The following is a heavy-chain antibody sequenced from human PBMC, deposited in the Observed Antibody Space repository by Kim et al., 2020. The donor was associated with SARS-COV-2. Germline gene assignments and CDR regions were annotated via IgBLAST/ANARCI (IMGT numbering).Heavy chain of an antibody. J-gene: IGHJ6*02. Sequence: GGSLRLSCTASGFTFGDYAISWVRPAPGKGLEWVGFIRSKAYGGTTEYAASVKGRFTISRDDSTSIAYLQMNSLKTEDTSMYYCTSFGYSYGIGGYYYYGMDVWGQGTTVTVSS. CDR2: IRSKAYGGTT. CDR1: GFTFGDYA. D-gene: IGHD5-18*01. CDR3: TSFGYSYGIGGYYYYGMDV. V-gene: IGHV3-49*04.